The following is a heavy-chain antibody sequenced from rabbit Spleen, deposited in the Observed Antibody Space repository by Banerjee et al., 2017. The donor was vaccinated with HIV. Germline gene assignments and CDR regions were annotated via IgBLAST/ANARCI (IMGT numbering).Heavy chain of an antibody. Sequence: QEHLKESGGGLVQPGGSLKLSCKASGFDFSNYGVSWVRQAPGKGLEWIGYIEPIFGNTYYANWVNGRFTISSHNAQNTLYLQLSSLTAADTATYFCARDDVGSGTDWALWFNLWGPGTLVTVS. CDR3: ARDDVGSGTDWALWFNL. CDR2: IEPIFGNT. J-gene: IGHJ4*01. D-gene: IGHD1-1*01. CDR1: GFDFSNYG. V-gene: IGHV1S47*01.